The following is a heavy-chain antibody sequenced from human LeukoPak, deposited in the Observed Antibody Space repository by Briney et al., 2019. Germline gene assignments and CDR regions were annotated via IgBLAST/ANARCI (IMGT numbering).Heavy chain of an antibody. V-gene: IGHV4-34*01. CDR3: ARHLRHYVWGSYRYNWFDP. CDR1: GGSFSGYY. CDR2: INHSGST. J-gene: IGHJ5*02. D-gene: IGHD3-16*02. Sequence: SETLSLTCAVYGGSFSGYYWSWIRQPPGKGLEWIGEINHSGSTSYNPSLKSRVTISVDTSKNQFSLKLSSVTAADTAVYYCARHLRHYVWGSYRYNWFDPWGQGTLVTVSS.